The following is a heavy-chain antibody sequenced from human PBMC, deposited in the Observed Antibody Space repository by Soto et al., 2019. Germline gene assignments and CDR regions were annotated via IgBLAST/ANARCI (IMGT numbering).Heavy chain of an antibody. Sequence: QLQLQESGPGLVKPSETLSLTCIVSGGSITRNNHYWGLIRQSPGKGLEWIGSILYSGSTNYNPSLKSRVTLSVETSKNQFSLKMSSVTAADTALYYCARLGSSGWYQGSYFDYWGQGTLVTVSS. D-gene: IGHD6-19*01. V-gene: IGHV4-39*01. CDR2: ILYSGST. CDR3: ARLGSSGWYQGSYFDY. J-gene: IGHJ4*02. CDR1: GGSITRNNHY.